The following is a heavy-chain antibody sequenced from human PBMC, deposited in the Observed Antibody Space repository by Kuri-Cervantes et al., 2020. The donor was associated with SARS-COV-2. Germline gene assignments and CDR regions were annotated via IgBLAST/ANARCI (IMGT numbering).Heavy chain of an antibody. CDR2: IYYSGST. J-gene: IGHJ4*02. Sequence: SETLSLTCAVSGYSISSSNWWGWIRQPPGKGLAWIGYIYYSGSTYYNPSLKSRVTISVDTSKNQFSLKLSSVTAADTAVYYCALRIVATIGFDYWGQGTLVTVSS. V-gene: IGHV4-28*01. D-gene: IGHD5-12*01. CDR1: GYSISSSNW. CDR3: ALRIVATIGFDY.